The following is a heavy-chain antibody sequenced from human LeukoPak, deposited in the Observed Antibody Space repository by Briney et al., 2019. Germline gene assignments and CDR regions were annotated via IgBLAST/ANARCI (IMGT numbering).Heavy chain of an antibody. CDR1: GFTFSSYA. CDR2: ISYDGSNK. Sequence: GRSLRLSCAASGFTFSSYAMHWVRQAPGKGLEWVAVISYDGSNKYYADSVKGRFTISRDNSKNTLYLQMNSLRAEDTAVYYCARGREVAAAQPYEYYFDYWGQGTLVTVSS. D-gene: IGHD6-13*01. V-gene: IGHV3-30-3*01. CDR3: ARGREVAAAQPYEYYFDY. J-gene: IGHJ4*02.